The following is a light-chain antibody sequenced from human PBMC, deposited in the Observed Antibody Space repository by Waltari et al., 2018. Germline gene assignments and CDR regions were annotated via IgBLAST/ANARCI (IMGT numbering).Light chain of an antibody. J-gene: IGLJ1*01. CDR3: SSYSNIKMYL. CDR1: NSDVGGYDH. CDR2: EVS. Sequence: QSALTQPASVSGSPGQSITISCPGSNSDVGGYDHVSWYHQHPGKVPKLLIYEVSNRPSGVSNRFFGFKSGITASLIISGLQAEDEADYYCSSYSNIKMYLFGTGTKVSVL. V-gene: IGLV2-14*01.